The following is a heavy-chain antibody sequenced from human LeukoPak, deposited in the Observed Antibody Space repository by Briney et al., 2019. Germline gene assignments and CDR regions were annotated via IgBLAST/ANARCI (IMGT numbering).Heavy chain of an antibody. CDR2: IIPIFGTA. J-gene: IGHJ4*02. V-gene: IGHV1-69*13. CDR3: ARDRVAQRWLQFHY. D-gene: IGHD5-24*01. CDR1: GYTFTSYA. Sequence: ASVKVSCKASGYTFTSYAISWVRQAPGQGLEWMGGIIPIFGTANYAQKFQGRVTITADESTSTAYMELSSLRSEDTAVYYCARDRVAQRWLQFHYWGQGTLVTVSS.